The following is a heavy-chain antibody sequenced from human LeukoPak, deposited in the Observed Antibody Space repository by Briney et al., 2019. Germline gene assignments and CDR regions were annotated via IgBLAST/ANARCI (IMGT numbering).Heavy chain of an antibody. V-gene: IGHV3-21*01. CDR1: GFTFSSYR. CDR2: ISSSSSYI. CDR3: ARGYHVHSTFDY. Sequence: GGSLRLSCAASGFTFSSYRMNWVRQAPGKGLEWVSSISSSSSYIYYADSVKGRFTISRDNAKNSLYLQMNSLRAEDTAVYYCARGYHVHSTFDYWGQGTLVTVSS. D-gene: IGHD1-1*01. J-gene: IGHJ4*02.